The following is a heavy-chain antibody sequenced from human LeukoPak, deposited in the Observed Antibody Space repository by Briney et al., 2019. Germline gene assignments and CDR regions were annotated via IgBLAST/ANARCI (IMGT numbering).Heavy chain of an antibody. CDR2: IYYSGST. J-gene: IGHJ4*02. Sequence: SETLSLTCTVSGGSISSSSYYWGWIRQPPGMGLEWIGSIYYSGSTYYNPSLKSRVTISVDTSKNQFSLKLSSVTAADTAVYYCARADYSSGWYGYYFDYWGQGTLVTVSS. V-gene: IGHV4-39*07. CDR3: ARADYSSGWYGYYFDY. D-gene: IGHD6-19*01. CDR1: GGSISSSSYY.